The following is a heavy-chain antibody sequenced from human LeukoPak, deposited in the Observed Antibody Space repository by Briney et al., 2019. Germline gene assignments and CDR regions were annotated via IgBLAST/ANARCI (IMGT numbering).Heavy chain of an antibody. J-gene: IGHJ6*03. CDR3: ARGTWATLYYYYMDV. V-gene: IGHV3-74*01. Sequence: PGGSLRLSCAASGFTFSSYWMHWVRQAPGKGLVWVSRINSDGSSTSYADSVKGRFTISSDNAKNTLYLQMNSLRAEDTAVYYCARGTWATLYYYYMDVWGKGTTVTVSS. D-gene: IGHD5-24*01. CDR1: GFTFSSYW. CDR2: INSDGSST.